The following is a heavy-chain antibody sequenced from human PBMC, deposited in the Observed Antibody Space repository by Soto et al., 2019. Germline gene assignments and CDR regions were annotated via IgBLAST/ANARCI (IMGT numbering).Heavy chain of an antibody. J-gene: IGHJ4*02. Sequence: SATLSITCTVAGGSIYTYSWTWLRQPAGKGLEWIGHIYSSGSANYNPSLKSRVSMSVDTSKNQFSLKLNSVPAADTAVYYRATIVGANDYCGQGALVTVSS. CDR2: IYSSGSA. CDR1: GGSIYTYS. D-gene: IGHD1-26*01. CDR3: ATIVGANDY. V-gene: IGHV4-4*07.